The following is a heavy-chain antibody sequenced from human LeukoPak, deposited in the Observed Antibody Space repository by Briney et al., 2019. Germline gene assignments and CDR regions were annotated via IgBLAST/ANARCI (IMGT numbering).Heavy chain of an antibody. V-gene: IGHV3-74*01. CDR3: ATAGSYRFDH. CDR2: MNSGGSTI. D-gene: IGHD3-16*02. Sequence: PGGSLRLSCAASGFTFSTYWMPWVRQAPGKGLMWVSRMNSGGSTINYADSVKGRFTISRDNAKNTLYLQMDTLRAEDTAVYYCATAGSYRFDHWGQGTLVTVSS. CDR1: GFTFSTYW. J-gene: IGHJ4*02.